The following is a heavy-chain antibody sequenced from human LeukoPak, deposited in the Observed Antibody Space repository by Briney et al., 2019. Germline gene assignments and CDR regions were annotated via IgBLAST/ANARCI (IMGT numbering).Heavy chain of an antibody. J-gene: IGHJ4*02. CDR1: GFTFSSNW. V-gene: IGHV3-74*01. CDR2: INSDGSST. D-gene: IGHD4-17*01. CDR3: AKGQRFYGEYYFDD. Sequence: GGSLRLSCAASGFTFSSNWMPWVRQAPGKGLVWVSLINSDGSSTSYADSVKGRFTISRDNAKNTLYLQMNSLRAEDTAVYYCAKGQRFYGEYYFDDWGQGTLVTVSS.